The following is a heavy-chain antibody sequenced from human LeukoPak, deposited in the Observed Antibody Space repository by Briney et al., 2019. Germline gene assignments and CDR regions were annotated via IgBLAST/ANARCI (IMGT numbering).Heavy chain of an antibody. CDR1: GASFSGYY. Sequence: SETLSLTCAVYGASFSGYYWSWIRQPPGKGLEWIGEINHSGSTNYNPSLKSRVTISVDTSKTQFSLKLSSVTAADTAVYYCARGGNLLRYFDWLLRGALDYWGQGTLVTVSS. V-gene: IGHV4-34*01. CDR3: ARGGNLLRYFDWLLRGALDY. D-gene: IGHD3-9*01. CDR2: INHSGST. J-gene: IGHJ4*02.